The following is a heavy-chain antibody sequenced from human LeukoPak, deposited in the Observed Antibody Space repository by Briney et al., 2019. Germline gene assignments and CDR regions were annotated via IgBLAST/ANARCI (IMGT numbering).Heavy chain of an antibody. CDR1: GFTFSSYW. D-gene: IGHD6-19*01. J-gene: IGHJ6*02. Sequence: GGSLRLSCAASGFTFSSYWMSWVRPAPGKGLERVANIKQDGSEKYYVDSVKGRFTISRDNAKISLYLQMNSLRAEDTAVYYCARFDSSGWPYYYYYGMDVWGQGTTVTVSS. CDR3: ARFDSSGWPYYYYYGMDV. V-gene: IGHV3-7*01. CDR2: IKQDGSEK.